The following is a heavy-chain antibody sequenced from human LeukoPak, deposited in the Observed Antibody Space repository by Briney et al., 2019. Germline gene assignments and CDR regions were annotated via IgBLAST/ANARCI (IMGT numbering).Heavy chain of an antibody. J-gene: IGHJ4*02. CDR1: GYTFTSYG. V-gene: IGHV1-18*04. CDR3: ARDPVQYSYGLYYFDY. CDR2: ISAYNGNT. D-gene: IGHD5-18*01. Sequence: GASVKVSCKASGYTFTSYGISWVRQAPGQGLEWMGWISAYNGNTNYAQKLQGRVTMTKDTSTSTAYMELRSLRSDDTAVYYCARDPVQYSYGLYYFDYWGQGTLVTVSS.